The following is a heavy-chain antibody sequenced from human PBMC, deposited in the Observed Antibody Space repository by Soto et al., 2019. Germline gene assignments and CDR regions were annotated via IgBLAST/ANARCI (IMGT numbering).Heavy chain of an antibody. CDR2: IRAYNGNT. J-gene: IGHJ4*02. V-gene: IGHV1-18*04. CDR3: ARESKKWPDF. CDR1: GYSFSSYT. Sequence: QVQLVQSGGEVKKPGASVTVSCKASGYSFSSYTINWVRQAPGQGLEWLGWIRAYNGNTKYVEKLQGRGTMTTDTSTSTAYMGLRNLRSDDTAVYYCARESKKWPDFWGPGTLVTVSS. D-gene: IGHD5-12*01.